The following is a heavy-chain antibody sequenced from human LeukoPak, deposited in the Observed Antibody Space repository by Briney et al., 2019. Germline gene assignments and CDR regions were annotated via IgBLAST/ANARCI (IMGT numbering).Heavy chain of an antibody. CDR2: ISYDGSNK. V-gene: IGHV3-30-3*01. CDR1: GFTFSSYA. D-gene: IGHD2-8*01. J-gene: IGHJ4*02. Sequence: GGSLRLSCAASGFTFSSYAMHWVRQAPGKGLEWVAVISYDGSNKYYADSVKGRFTISRDNSKNTLYLQMNSLRAEDTAVYYCAREMAVWGQGALVTVSS. CDR3: AREMAV.